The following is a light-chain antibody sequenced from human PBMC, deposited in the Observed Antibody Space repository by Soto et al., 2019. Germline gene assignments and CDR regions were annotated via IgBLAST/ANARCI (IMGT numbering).Light chain of an antibody. J-gene: IGKJ2*01. Sequence: DIVMTQSPDSLAVSLAERATINCKSSQSVLYSANNKNYLAWYQQKPGQPPKLLIYWASTRESGVPDRFSGSGSGTDFTLTISSLQAEAVAVYYCQQYYSTPYTFGQGTKLEIK. CDR2: WAS. CDR3: QQYYSTPYT. V-gene: IGKV4-1*01. CDR1: QSVLYSANNKNY.